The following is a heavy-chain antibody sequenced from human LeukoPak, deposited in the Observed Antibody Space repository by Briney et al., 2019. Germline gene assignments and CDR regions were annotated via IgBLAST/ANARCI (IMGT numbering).Heavy chain of an antibody. CDR2: IRSKAYGGTT. J-gene: IGHJ4*02. CDR1: GFTFGDYA. Sequence: PGGSLRLSCTASGFTFGDYAMSWVRQAPGKGLEWVGFIRSKAYGGTTEYAASVKGRFTISRDDSKSIAYLQMNSLKTEDTAVYYCAKEGMTTASSFDYWGQGTLVTVSS. D-gene: IGHD4-17*01. CDR3: AKEGMTTASSFDY. V-gene: IGHV3-49*04.